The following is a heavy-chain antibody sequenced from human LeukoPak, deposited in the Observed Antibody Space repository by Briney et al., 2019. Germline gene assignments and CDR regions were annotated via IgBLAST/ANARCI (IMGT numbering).Heavy chain of an antibody. D-gene: IGHD3-3*01. CDR1: GFTFSSYA. CDR3: AKGQSFTIFGVVGMDV. V-gene: IGHV3-23*01. J-gene: IGHJ6*02. Sequence: PGGSLRLSCAASGFTFSSYAMSWVRQAPGKGLEWVSAISGSGGSTYYADSVKGRFTISRDNSKNTLYLQMNSLRAEDTAVYYCAKGQSFTIFGVVGMDVWGQGTTVTVYS. CDR2: ISGSGGST.